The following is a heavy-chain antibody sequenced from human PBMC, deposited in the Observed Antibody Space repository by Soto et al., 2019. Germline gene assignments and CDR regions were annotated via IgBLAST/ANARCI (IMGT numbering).Heavy chain of an antibody. CDR2: IYWDDDK. J-gene: IGHJ6*02. V-gene: IGHV2-5*02. Sequence: SGPTLVNPTQTLTLTCTFSGFPLSTSGVGVGWIRQPPGKALEWLALIYWDDDKRYSPSLKSRLTITKDTSKNQVVLTRTNMDPVDTATYYCAHRTTMVRGVIRYYYGMDVWGQGTTVTVSS. CDR3: AHRTTMVRGVIRYYYGMDV. D-gene: IGHD3-10*01. CDR1: GFPLSTSGVG.